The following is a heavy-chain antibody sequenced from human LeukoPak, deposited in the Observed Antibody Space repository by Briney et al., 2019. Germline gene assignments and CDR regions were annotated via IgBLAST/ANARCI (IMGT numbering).Heavy chain of an antibody. CDR1: GFTFSSYA. J-gene: IGHJ6*02. V-gene: IGHV3-30-3*01. CDR3: AREARADLYYYYYYGMDV. CDR2: ISYDGSNK. Sequence: GRSLRLSCAASGFTFSSYAMHWVRQAPGKGLGWVAVISYDGSNKYYADSVKGRFTISRDNSKNTLYLQMNSLRAEDTAVYYCAREARADLYYYYYYGMDVWGQGTTVTVSS.